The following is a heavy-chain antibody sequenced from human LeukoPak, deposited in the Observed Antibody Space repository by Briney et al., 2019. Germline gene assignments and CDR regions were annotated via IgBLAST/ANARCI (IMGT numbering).Heavy chain of an antibody. CDR1: GFTVSTDF. J-gene: IGHJ4*02. Sequence: GRSLRLSCAASGFTVSTDFMSWVRQAPGKGLEWVSVIYRGGNTYYVDSVKGRFTISRDNSKNMVYLQMNSLRVEDTAVYYCARGGYSYGRPFDHWGQGTLVTVSS. D-gene: IGHD5-18*01. CDR2: IYRGGNT. CDR3: ARGGYSYGRPFDH. V-gene: IGHV3-53*01.